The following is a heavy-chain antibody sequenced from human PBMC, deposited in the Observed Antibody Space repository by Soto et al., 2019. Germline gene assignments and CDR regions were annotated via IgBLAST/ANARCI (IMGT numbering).Heavy chain of an antibody. CDR2: ISYEGSST. Sequence: QVHLVESGGGVVQPGRSLRLSCAASGFTFNNYGMKWVRQAPGKGLEWVAVISYEGSSTSYADSVRGRFTISRDNSKNNLYLQMDSLRSEDTAVYYCVMPTAYSSGLYGVFDYWGQGTLVTVSS. CDR3: VMPTAYSSGLYGVFDY. V-gene: IGHV3-30*03. D-gene: IGHD6-19*01. CDR1: GFTFNNYG. J-gene: IGHJ4*02.